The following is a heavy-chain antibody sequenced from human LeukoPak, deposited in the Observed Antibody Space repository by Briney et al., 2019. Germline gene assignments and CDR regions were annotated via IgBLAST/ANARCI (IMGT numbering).Heavy chain of an antibody. CDR2: IRSSSNEI. Sequence: GGSLRLSCTASGFTFTRYRMNWVRQAPGKGLEWLSSIRSSSNEIYYADSVKGRFTISRDNAKNSVYLQINSLHAEDTAVYYCTRDLDLYNDAFDVWGQGTRVIVSS. CDR3: TRDLDLYNDAFDV. CDR1: GFTFTRYR. D-gene: IGHD1-14*01. V-gene: IGHV3-21*01. J-gene: IGHJ3*01.